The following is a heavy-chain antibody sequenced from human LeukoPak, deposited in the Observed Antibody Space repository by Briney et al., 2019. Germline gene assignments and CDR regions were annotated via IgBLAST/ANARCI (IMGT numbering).Heavy chain of an antibody. CDR3: ARVGELYCGGDCYPLRY. CDR2: INHSGST. J-gene: IGHJ4*02. CDR1: GGSFSGYY. Sequence: PSETLSLTCAVYGGSFSGYYWSWIRQPPGKGLEWIGEINHSGSTNYNPSLKSRATISVDTSKNQFSLKLSSVTAADTAVYYCARVGELYCGGDCYPLRYWGQGTLVTVSS. D-gene: IGHD2-21*02. V-gene: IGHV4-34*01.